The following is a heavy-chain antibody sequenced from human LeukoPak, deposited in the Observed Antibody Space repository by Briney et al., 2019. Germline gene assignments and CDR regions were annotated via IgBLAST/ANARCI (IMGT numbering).Heavy chain of an antibody. CDR1: GFTFDDYA. V-gene: IGHV3-9*01. J-gene: IGHJ4*02. CDR2: ISWNSGSI. CDR3: ARYVWGSYRFRLDY. Sequence: GRSLRLSCAASGFTFDDYAMHWVRQAPGKGLEWVSGISWNSGSIGHADSVKGRFTISRDNAKNSLYLQMNSLRAEDTALYYCARYVWGSYRFRLDYWGQGTLVTVSS. D-gene: IGHD3-16*02.